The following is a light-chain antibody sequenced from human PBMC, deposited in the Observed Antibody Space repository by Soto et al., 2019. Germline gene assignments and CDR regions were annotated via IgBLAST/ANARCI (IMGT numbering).Light chain of an antibody. CDR2: GSS. J-gene: IGKJ1*01. CDR1: QSISSN. CDR3: QQYNKWPRT. Sequence: EIVMTQSPATLSVSPGERATLSCRASQSISSNLAWYQQKPGQVPRLLIYGSSSRATGIPAKFSGSGSGTEFTLTISSLQSEDFAVYYCQQYNKWPRTFGQGTKVDIK. V-gene: IGKV3-15*01.